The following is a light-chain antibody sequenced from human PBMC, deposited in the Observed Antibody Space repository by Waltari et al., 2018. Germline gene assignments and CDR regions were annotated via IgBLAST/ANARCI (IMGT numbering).Light chain of an antibody. CDR2: DAS. V-gene: IGKV1-5*01. Sequence: DIQMTQSPSTLPASVGDSVTITCRASQSMSRWLAWYQQKPGKAPKSLIYDASSLESGVPSRFSGSGSGTEFTLTISGLQPDDFATYYCQQYHTYPWTFGQGTKVEIK. CDR1: QSMSRW. J-gene: IGKJ1*01. CDR3: QQYHTYPWT.